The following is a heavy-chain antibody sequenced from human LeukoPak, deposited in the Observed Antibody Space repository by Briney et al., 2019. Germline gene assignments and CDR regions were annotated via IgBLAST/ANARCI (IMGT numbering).Heavy chain of an antibody. Sequence: GGSLRLSCAASGFTFSSYEMNWVRQAPGKGLEWVSYISSSGSTIYYADSVKGQFTISRDNAKNYMYLKMNSLRAEDTAVYYCARVDGVVVIYDAFDIWGQGTMVTVSS. CDR2: ISSSGSTI. CDR1: GFTFSSYE. J-gene: IGHJ3*02. CDR3: ARVDGVVVIYDAFDI. D-gene: IGHD3-22*01. V-gene: IGHV3-48*03.